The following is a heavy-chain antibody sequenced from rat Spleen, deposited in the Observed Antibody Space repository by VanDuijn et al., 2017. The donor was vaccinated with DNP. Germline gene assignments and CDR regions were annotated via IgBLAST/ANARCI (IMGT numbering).Heavy chain of an antibody. D-gene: IGHD1-4*01. CDR2: INTGSGGS. CDR3: ARRRLPYWYFDF. Sequence: QIQLQQSGAELAKPGSSVKISCKASGYTFTSYFMAWIKQTTRQGLEYIGYINTGSGGSRYNEKFKGKATLTVDKSSSTAFMQLSSLTPDDSAVYYCARRRLPYWYFDFWGPGAMVTVSS. CDR1: GYTFTSYF. V-gene: IGHV1-43*01. J-gene: IGHJ1*01.